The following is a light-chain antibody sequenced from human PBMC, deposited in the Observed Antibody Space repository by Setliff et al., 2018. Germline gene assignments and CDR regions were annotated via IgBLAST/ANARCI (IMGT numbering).Light chain of an antibody. V-gene: IGLV2-14*01. Sequence: QSALTQPASVSGSPGQSITISCAGTSSDVGAYSHVSWYQQYPGKAPKLMISEVSNRPSGVSYRFSGSKSSNTASLTISGLQAEDEADYYCMSYTTIRTYVFGTGTKVTVL. CDR3: MSYTTIRTYV. CDR2: EVS. J-gene: IGLJ1*01. CDR1: SSDVGAYSH.